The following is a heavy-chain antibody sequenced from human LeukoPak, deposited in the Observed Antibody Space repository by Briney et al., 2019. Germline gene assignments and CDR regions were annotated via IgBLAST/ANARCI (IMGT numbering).Heavy chain of an antibody. V-gene: IGHV3-21*01. CDR3: ARVTWDYYESGGYRFDY. CDR2: IKSSDAYI. D-gene: IGHD3-22*01. J-gene: IGHJ4*02. Sequence: GGSLRLSCAASGFTFSSYAMSWVRQAPGKGLEWVSSIKSSDAYIYYADSVKGRFTISRDNAKNSLYLQMNSLRAEDTAVYYCARVTWDYYESGGYRFDYWGQGTLVTVSS. CDR1: GFTFSSYA.